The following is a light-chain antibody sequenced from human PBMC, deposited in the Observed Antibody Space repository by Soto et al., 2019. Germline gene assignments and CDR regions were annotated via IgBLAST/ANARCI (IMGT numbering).Light chain of an antibody. CDR2: EVT. Sequence: QSALTQPASVSASPGQSITISCTGTRSDVGAYNYVSWFQQHPGKAPRLMIYEVTNRPSGVSSRFSGSKSGTTASLTISGLQAEDDAYYYCTSHTTTSTGVFGGGTKLTVL. V-gene: IGLV2-14*01. J-gene: IGLJ3*02. CDR1: RSDVGAYNY. CDR3: TSHTTTSTGV.